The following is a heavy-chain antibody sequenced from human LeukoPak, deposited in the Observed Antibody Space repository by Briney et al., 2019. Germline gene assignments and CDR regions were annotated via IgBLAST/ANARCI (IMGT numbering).Heavy chain of an antibody. Sequence: SETLSLTCTVSGGSISSYYWSWIRQPAGKGLEWIGRIYTSGSTNYNPSLKSRVTMSVDTSKNQFSLKLSSVTAADTAVYYCARDLYYYDRRGYNWFDPWGQGTLVTVSS. J-gene: IGHJ5*02. CDR1: GGSISSYY. D-gene: IGHD3-22*01. CDR2: IYTSGST. V-gene: IGHV4-4*07. CDR3: ARDLYYYDRRGYNWFDP.